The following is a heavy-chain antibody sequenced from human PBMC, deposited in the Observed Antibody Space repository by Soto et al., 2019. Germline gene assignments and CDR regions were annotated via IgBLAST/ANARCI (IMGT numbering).Heavy chain of an antibody. Sequence: QVQLQQWGAGLLKPSETLSLTCAVYGGSFSGYYWSWIRQPPGKGLEWIGEINHSGSTNYNPSLKSRVTISVDTSKNQFSLELSSVTAADTAVYYCARGLIAARDAFDIWGQGTMVTVSS. V-gene: IGHV4-34*01. J-gene: IGHJ3*02. CDR1: GGSFSGYY. D-gene: IGHD6-13*01. CDR3: ARGLIAARDAFDI. CDR2: INHSGST.